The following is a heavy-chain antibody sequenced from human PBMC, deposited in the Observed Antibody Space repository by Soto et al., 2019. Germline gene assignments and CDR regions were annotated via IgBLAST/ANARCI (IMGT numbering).Heavy chain of an antibody. J-gene: IGHJ4*02. CDR2: IHYSGTT. CDR1: GTSISSYY. Sequence: SETLSLTCTVSGTSISSYYWSWIRQPPGKGLEWIANIHYSGTTNYNPSLASRVTLSVDTSKNQFSLKMTSVTAADRAMYFCARYNSYAIDYWGRGTLVTVST. D-gene: IGHD2-8*01. V-gene: IGHV4-59*01. CDR3: ARYNSYAIDY.